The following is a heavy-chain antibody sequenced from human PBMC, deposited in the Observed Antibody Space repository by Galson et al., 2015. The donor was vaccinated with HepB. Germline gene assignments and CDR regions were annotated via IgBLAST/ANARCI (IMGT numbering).Heavy chain of an antibody. CDR2: ISYDGSNK. J-gene: IGHJ3*02. CDR3: ARREAAAREAFDI. CDR1: GFIFSGYG. D-gene: IGHD6-13*01. V-gene: IGHV3-33*05. Sequence: LRLSYAASGFIFSGYGIHWVRQAPAKGLEWVAVISYDGSNKYYADSVKGRFTISRDKSKNTVYLQMNSLRAEDTAVYYCARREAAAREAFDIWGQGTMVTVSS.